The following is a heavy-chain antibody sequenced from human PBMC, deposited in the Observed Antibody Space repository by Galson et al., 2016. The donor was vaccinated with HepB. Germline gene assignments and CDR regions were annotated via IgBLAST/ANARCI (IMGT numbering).Heavy chain of an antibody. J-gene: IGHJ4*02. V-gene: IGHV3-30*18. CDR2: DSLDGRRK. Sequence: SLRLSCAASGFTFSNYGMHWVRQAPGKGLEWVAADSLDGRRKFYADSVKGRFTISRDNSNNMLFLQMSSLRADDTAVYYCAKRHEYCPAVGCSGDYWGQGSLVSVSS. CDR3: AKRHEYCPAVGCSGDY. D-gene: IGHD3-10*02. CDR1: GFTFSNYG.